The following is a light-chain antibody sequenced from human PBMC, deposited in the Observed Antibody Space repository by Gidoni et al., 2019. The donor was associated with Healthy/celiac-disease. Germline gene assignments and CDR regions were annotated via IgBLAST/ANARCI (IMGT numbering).Light chain of an antibody. CDR3: QQYNNWPPWT. J-gene: IGKJ1*01. CDR2: GAS. Sequence: EIVMTQSPATLSVSPGERATLSCRASQSVSSNLAWYQQKPGQAPRLRIYGASTRATGIPARFSGNGSGTEFTLTISSLQSEDFAVYYCQQYNNWPPWTFGQETKVEIK. CDR1: QSVSSN. V-gene: IGKV3-15*01.